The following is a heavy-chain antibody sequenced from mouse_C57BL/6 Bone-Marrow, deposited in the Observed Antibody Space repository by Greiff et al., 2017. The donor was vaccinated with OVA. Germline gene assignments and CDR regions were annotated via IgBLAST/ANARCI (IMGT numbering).Heavy chain of an antibody. CDR1: GYTFTSYW. D-gene: IGHD4-1*01. J-gene: IGHJ3*01. CDR3: ARTGTPAWFAY. Sequence: VQLQQPGAELVRPGTSVKLSCKASGYTFTSYWMHWVKQRPGQGLEWIGVIDPSDSYTNYNQKFKGKATLTVDTSSSTAYMQLSSLTSEDSAVYYCARTGTPAWFAYWGQGTLVTVSA. CDR2: IDPSDSYT. V-gene: IGHV1-59*01.